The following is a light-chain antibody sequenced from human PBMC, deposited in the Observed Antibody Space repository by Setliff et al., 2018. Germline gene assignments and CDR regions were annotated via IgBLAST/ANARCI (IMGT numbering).Light chain of an antibody. CDR1: SSDIGTNA. V-gene: IGLV1-44*01. CDR2: TNY. Sequence: QSALTQPPSASGTPGQRVTISCSGSSSDIGTNAVNWYQQFPGTAPKLLIYTNYRRPSGVPDRFSGSRSGTSASLAISGLQSEDEADYYCAAWADSVNGPVFGGGTQRTVL. J-gene: IGLJ2*01. CDR3: AAWADSVNGPV.